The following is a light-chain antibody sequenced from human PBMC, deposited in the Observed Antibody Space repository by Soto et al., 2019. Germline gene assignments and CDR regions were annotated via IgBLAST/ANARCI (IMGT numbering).Light chain of an antibody. CDR3: QQYSIHSSTWT. Sequence: DIQMTQSPPALSASVGDRVSIACRASQSVSNWLAWYQQKPGRAPKLLIYDASSLERGVPSRFSGSGSGTEFTLTISSLQPDDFATYYCQQYSIHSSTWTFGPGTKVEIK. CDR1: QSVSNW. J-gene: IGKJ1*01. CDR2: DAS. V-gene: IGKV1-5*01.